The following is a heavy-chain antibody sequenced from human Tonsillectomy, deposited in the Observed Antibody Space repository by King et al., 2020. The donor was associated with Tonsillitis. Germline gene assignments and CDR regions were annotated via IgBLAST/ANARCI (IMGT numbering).Heavy chain of an antibody. V-gene: IGHV1-2*02. CDR1: GYTFTGYY. CDR2: INPNSGGK. D-gene: IGHD6-19*01. J-gene: IGHJ5*02. CDR3: ARCSSGWYNWFDP. Sequence: QLVQSGAEVKKPGASVKVSCKASGYTFTGYYMHWVRQAPGQGLEWMGWINPNSGGKNYAQKFQGRVTMTRDTSITTAYMELSSLRSDDTAVYYCARCSSGWYNWFDPWGQGTLVTVSS.